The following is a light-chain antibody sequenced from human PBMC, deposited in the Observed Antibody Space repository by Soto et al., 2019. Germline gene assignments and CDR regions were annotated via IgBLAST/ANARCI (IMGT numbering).Light chain of an antibody. Sequence: SYELIQPPSVSVAPGQTARVTCGGNNIGSKTVHWYQHKPGQAPVLVVYDDTDRPSGIPERFSGSNSGNTATLTISRVEAGDEADYYCQVWDSIGDHLLFGGGTKLTVL. J-gene: IGLJ2*01. V-gene: IGLV3-21*02. CDR2: DDT. CDR3: QVWDSIGDHLL. CDR1: NIGSKT.